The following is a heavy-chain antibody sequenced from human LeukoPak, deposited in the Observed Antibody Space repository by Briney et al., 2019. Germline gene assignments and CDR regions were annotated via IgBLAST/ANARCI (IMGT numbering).Heavy chain of an antibody. D-gene: IGHD3-9*01. CDR1: GVSISNRSYY. J-gene: IGHJ4*02. CDR2: IYYSGST. Sequence: SETLSLTCTVSGVSISNRSYYWGWIRQPPGKGLEWIGSIYYSGSTYYNPSLKSRVTISVDTSKNQFSLKLSSVTAADTAVYYCARDHRPGYSYGYISDYWGQGTLVTVSS. V-gene: IGHV4-39*07. CDR3: ARDHRPGYSYGYISDY.